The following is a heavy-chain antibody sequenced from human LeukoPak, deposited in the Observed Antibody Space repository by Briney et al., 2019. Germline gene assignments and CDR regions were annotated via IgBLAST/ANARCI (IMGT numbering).Heavy chain of an antibody. J-gene: IGHJ4*02. Sequence: GGSLRLSCAASRFYFSNYWMSWVRQAPGKGLEWLANINLDGTKKYYVDSVNGRFTISRDNAKNSLYLQMNSLRAEDTAVYYCARDRSPGNFDYWGQGTLVTVSS. CDR2: INLDGTKK. CDR3: ARDRSPGNFDY. V-gene: IGHV3-7*01. D-gene: IGHD3-10*01. CDR1: RFYFSNYW.